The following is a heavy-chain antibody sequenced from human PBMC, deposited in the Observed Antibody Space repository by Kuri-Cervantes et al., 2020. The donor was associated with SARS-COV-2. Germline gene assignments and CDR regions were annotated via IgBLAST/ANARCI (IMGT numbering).Heavy chain of an antibody. CDR2: ISVYSGKS. CDR1: GYNFNTYG. CDR3: SRAGFDY. V-gene: IGHV1-18*04. J-gene: IGHJ4*02. Sequence: ASMKVSCKTSGYNFNTYGIHWVRKAPGQGLEVMGWISVYSGKSNYTQKVQGRVTMTTDTSTSTGYMELRSLRSDDTAVYYCSRAGFDYWGQGTLVTVSS.